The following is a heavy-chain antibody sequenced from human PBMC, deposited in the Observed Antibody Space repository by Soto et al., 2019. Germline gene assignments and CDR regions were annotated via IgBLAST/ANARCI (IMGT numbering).Heavy chain of an antibody. CDR3: ARLYQYYDILTGSQLYAVDX. CDR2: IYYSGST. V-gene: IGHV4-59*01. CDR1: GGGIGSYY. Sequence: YVTLSLACPLWGGGIGSYYGRWMLESAGKGLEWIGYIYYSGSTNCNPSLKSRVTISVDTSRKQFSLKMKSVTAEDKEVYYCARLYQYYDILTGSQLYAVDXWGQGTMV. D-gene: IGHD3-9*01. J-gene: IGHJ3*02.